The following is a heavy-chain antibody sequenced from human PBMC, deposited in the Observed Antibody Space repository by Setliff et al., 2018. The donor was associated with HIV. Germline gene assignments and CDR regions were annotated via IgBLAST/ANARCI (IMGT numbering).Heavy chain of an antibody. D-gene: IGHD2-15*01. J-gene: IGHJ4*02. CDR3: VGRFGLVQIFYFDY. Sequence: SETLSLTCTVSGGSISNHFWTWIRQSPGKGLEWIGSMYYGGSATYNPSLKSRVTISIDTSKSQFSLKLSSATAADTAVYFCVGRFGLVQIFYFDYWGQGMQVTVSS. V-gene: IGHV4-59*11. CDR1: GGSISNHF. CDR2: MYYGGSA.